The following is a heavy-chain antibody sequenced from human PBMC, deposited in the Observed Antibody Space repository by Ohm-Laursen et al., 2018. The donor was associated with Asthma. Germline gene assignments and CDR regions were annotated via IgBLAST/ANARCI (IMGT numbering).Heavy chain of an antibody. CDR3: ARDRSRSGHYPRPHDY. Sequence: SLRLSCAASGFTFSSYGMHWVRQAPGKGLEWVAVISYDGSNKYYADSVKGRFTISRDNSKNTLYLQMNSLRAEDTAVYYYARDRSRSGHYPRPHDYWGQGTLITVSS. J-gene: IGHJ4*02. CDR1: GFTFSSYG. V-gene: IGHV3-30*03. D-gene: IGHD3-22*01. CDR2: ISYDGSNK.